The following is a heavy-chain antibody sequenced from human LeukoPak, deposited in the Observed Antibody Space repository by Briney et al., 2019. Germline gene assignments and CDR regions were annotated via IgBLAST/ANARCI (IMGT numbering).Heavy chain of an antibody. Sequence: KPSETLSLTCTVSGGSISSYYWSWIRQPPRKGLQWIGYIHHTGSTNYNPSLKSRVTISVNTSKNQFSLKLSSVTAADTAVYYCASSYSSGWYYDYWGQGTLVTVSS. CDR2: IHHTGST. D-gene: IGHD6-19*01. J-gene: IGHJ4*02. CDR3: ASSYSSGWYYDY. CDR1: GGSISSYY. V-gene: IGHV4-59*01.